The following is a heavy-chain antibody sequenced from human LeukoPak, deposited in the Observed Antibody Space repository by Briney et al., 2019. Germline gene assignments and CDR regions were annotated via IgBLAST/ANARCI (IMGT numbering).Heavy chain of an antibody. D-gene: IGHD4-17*01. CDR2: INHSGST. CDR3: ARGVKTTVTNYYFDY. CDR1: GGSFSGYY. Sequence: SETLSLTCAVYGGSFSGYYWSWIRQPPGKWLEWIGEINHSGSTNYNPSLKSRVTISVDTSKNQFSLKLSSVTAADTAVYYCARGVKTTVTNYYFDYWGQGTLVTVSS. V-gene: IGHV4-34*01. J-gene: IGHJ4*02.